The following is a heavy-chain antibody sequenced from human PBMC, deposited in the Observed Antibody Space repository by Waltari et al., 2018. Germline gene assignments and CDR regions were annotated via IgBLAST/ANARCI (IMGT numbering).Heavy chain of an antibody. J-gene: IGHJ6*02. V-gene: IGHV1-2*02. D-gene: IGHD6-6*01. CDR3: ARRIAARQGGYGMDV. CDR2: INPNSGGT. CDR1: TFTGYY. Sequence: TFTGYYMHWVRQAPGQGLEWMGWINPNSGGTNYAQKFQGRVTMTRDTSISTAYMELSRLRSDDTAVYYCARRIAARQGGYGMDVWGQGTTVTVSS.